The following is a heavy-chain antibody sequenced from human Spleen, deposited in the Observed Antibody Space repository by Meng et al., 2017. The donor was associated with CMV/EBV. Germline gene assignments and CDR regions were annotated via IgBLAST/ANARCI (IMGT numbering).Heavy chain of an antibody. CDR2: INPTGGYT. J-gene: IGHJ6*02. CDR3: ARGLRYYDFWSGSLEGMDV. D-gene: IGHD3-3*01. CDR1: GYSFTNY. Sequence: ASVKVSCKASGYSFTNYMHWVRQAPGQGLEWMGIINPTGGYTNYAQKFQGKLTMTRDTSTSTVYMELSSLRSEDTAVYYCARGLRYYDFWSGSLEGMDVWGQGTTVTVSS. V-gene: IGHV1-46*01.